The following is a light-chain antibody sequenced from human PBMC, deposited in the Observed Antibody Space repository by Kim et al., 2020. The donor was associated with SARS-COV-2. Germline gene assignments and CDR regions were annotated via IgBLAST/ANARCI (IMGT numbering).Light chain of an antibody. CDR2: DAS. CDR1: QNVNVY. J-gene: IGKJ4*01. V-gene: IGKV3-11*01. Sequence: FSSGGNATLFWRATQNVNVYIAWYQQKPGQAPRLLIYDASYRATCIPSRFSGSGSGTNFSLTISSLGPEDFAVYYCQQRGHWPLTFGGGTKVDIK. CDR3: QQRGHWPLT.